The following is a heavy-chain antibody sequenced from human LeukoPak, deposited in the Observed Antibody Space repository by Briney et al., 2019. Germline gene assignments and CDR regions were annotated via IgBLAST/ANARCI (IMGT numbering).Heavy chain of an antibody. V-gene: IGHV3-33*01. Sequence: GRSLRLSCAASGFTFSSYGMHWVRQAPGKGLEWVAVIWYDGSNKYYADSVKGRFTISRDNSKNTLYLQMNSLRAEDTAVYYCARDRSGYCSGGSCPRMDVWGQGTTVTVSS. CDR2: IWYDGSNK. J-gene: IGHJ6*02. D-gene: IGHD2-15*01. CDR1: GFTFSSYG. CDR3: ARDRSGYCSGGSCPRMDV.